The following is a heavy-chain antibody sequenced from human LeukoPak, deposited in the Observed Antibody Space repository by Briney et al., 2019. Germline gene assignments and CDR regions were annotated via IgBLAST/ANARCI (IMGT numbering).Heavy chain of an antibody. J-gene: IGHJ6*03. CDR1: GGSISTSTYN. CDR3: ARQVRSPVVMFMDV. V-gene: IGHV4-39*01. Sequence: SETLSLTCTVAGGSISTSTYNWGWIRQPPGKGLEWLGSVYYTGITYYNPSVESRVTISVDTSKNHFSLELNSVTAADTGVYFCARQVRSPVVMFMDVWGKGTTVIVSS. D-gene: IGHD3-22*01. CDR2: VYYTGIT.